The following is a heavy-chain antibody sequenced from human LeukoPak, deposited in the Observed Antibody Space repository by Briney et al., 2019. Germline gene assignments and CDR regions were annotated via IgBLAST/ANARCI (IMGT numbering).Heavy chain of an antibody. CDR1: GFTFNSYS. D-gene: IGHD1-26*01. V-gene: IGHV3-21*01. J-gene: IGHJ1*01. Sequence: GGSLRLSCAASGFTFNSYSMYWVRHAPGKGLEGVSSISSSSSHIVYADSVKGRFSISRDNAKNSLYLQMNSVRAEDTAVYYCVRDSGSSYGYYFLHWGQGTLVTVSS. CDR3: VRDSGSSYGYYFLH. CDR2: ISSSSSHI.